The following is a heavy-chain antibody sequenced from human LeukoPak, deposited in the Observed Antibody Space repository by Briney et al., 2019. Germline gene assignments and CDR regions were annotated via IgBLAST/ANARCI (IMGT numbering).Heavy chain of an antibody. CDR2: INPNTGDT. Sequence: ASVKVSCKASGYTFIAYYMHWVRQAPGQGLEWMGWINPNTGDTNYAEKFQGRVTMTRDTSISTAYMELSRLRSDDTAVYYCASWVAAAGNFDYWGQGTLVTVSS. CDR3: ASWVAAAGNFDY. D-gene: IGHD6-13*01. CDR1: GYTFIAYY. J-gene: IGHJ4*02. V-gene: IGHV1-2*02.